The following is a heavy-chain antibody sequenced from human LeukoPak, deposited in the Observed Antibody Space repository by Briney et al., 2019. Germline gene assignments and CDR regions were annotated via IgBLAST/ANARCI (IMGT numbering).Heavy chain of an antibody. Sequence: ETLSLTCAVYGGSFSGYYWSWIRQPPGKGLEWIGEINHSGSTNYNPSLKSRVTISVDTSKNQFSLKLSSVTAADTAVYYCARYCSSTSCSGDYYYGMDVWGQGTTVTVSS. CDR2: INHSGST. V-gene: IGHV4-34*01. D-gene: IGHD2-2*01. CDR1: GGSFSGYY. CDR3: ARYCSSTSCSGDYYYGMDV. J-gene: IGHJ6*02.